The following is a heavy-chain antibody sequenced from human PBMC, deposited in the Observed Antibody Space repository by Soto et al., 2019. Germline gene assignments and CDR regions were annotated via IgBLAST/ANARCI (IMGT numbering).Heavy chain of an antibody. CDR1: GGSISSGGYY. V-gene: IGHV4-31*03. CDR2: ICSSGST. D-gene: IGHD1-20*01. J-gene: IGHJ5*02. Sequence: QVQLQESGPGLVRPSQPLSLTCTVSGGSISSGGYYWSWIRQHPGKGLEWIGYICSSGSTYYNPSLKSRVTISVDTSKNQSSLKLSSVTAADTAVYYSASVGGINWFDPWGQGTLVTFSS. CDR3: ASVGGINWFDP.